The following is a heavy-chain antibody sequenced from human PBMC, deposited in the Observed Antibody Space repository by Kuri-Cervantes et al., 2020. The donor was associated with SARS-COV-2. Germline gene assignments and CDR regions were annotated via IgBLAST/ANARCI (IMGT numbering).Heavy chain of an antibody. J-gene: IGHJ4*02. Sequence: GESLKISCAASGFTVSSNYMTWVRQAPGKGLEWVSVIYSCGSTYYADSVKGRFTISRDNSKNTLYLQMNSLRAEDTAVYYCAKTTVVTFPFDYWGQGTLVTVSS. CDR3: AKTTVVTFPFDY. V-gene: IGHV3-66*03. CDR1: GFTVSSNY. D-gene: IGHD4-23*01. CDR2: IYSCGST.